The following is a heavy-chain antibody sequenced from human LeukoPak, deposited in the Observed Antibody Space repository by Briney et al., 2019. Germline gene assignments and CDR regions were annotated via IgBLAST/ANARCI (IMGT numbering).Heavy chain of an antibody. CDR1: GFTFSSYG. V-gene: IGHV3-23*01. J-gene: IGHJ4*02. CDR3: AKVGIVGATTSAYFEY. CDR2: ITGSGDNT. D-gene: IGHD1-26*01. Sequence: GGSLRLSCAASGFTFSSYGMTWVRQASGKGLEWVSGITGSGDNTYYADSVKGRFTISRDNSKNTLYLQMNSLRPEDTAAYYCAKVGIVGATTSAYFEYWGQGTLVTVSS.